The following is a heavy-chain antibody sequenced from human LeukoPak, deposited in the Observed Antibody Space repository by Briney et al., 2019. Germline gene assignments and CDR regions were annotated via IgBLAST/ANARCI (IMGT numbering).Heavy chain of an antibody. Sequence: SETLSLTCTVSGGSISTYYWSWVRQPPGKELEWMGYNSYSGSTNYNPSLKSRVTISVETSKNQFSLKLSSVNTAHTAVYYCAGVCAWCIDVCGKGTTVTASS. D-gene: IGHD6-19*01. J-gene: IGHJ6*03. CDR2: NSYSGST. V-gene: IGHV4-59*01. CDR3: AGVCAWCIDV. CDR1: GGSISTYY.